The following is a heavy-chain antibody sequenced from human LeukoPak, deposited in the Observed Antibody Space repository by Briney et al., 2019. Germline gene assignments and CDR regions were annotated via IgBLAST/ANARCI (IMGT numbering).Heavy chain of an antibody. CDR2: ISVRGGST. Sequence: GGSLRLSCAASGFTFSSYAMRWVRQAPGKGLECVSAISVRGGSTYYAASVKGRFTISRDNSKNTLYLQMSSLRAEDTAVYYCAKGQDGGTAARTDYWGQGTLVTVSS. V-gene: IGHV3-23*01. CDR1: GFTFSSYA. CDR3: AKGQDGGTAARTDY. D-gene: IGHD6-6*01. J-gene: IGHJ4*02.